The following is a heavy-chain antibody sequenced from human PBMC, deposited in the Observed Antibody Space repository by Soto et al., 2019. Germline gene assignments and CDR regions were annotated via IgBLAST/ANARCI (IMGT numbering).Heavy chain of an antibody. J-gene: IGHJ4*02. Sequence: ASVKVSCKASGYTFTGYYMHWVRQAPGQGLEWMGWINPNSGGTNYAQKFQGRVTMTTDTSTSTAYMELRSLRSDDTAVYYCARDRVDTAMAYYFDYWGQGTLVTVSS. D-gene: IGHD5-18*01. CDR2: INPNSGGT. V-gene: IGHV1-2*02. CDR1: GYTFTGYY. CDR3: ARDRVDTAMAYYFDY.